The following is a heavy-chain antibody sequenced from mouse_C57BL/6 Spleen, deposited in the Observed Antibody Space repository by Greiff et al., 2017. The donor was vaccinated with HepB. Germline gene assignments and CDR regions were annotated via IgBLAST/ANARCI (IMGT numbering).Heavy chain of an antibody. CDR2: INPNYGTT. D-gene: IGHD3-2*02. CDR3: ANSSGYAYAMDY. CDR1: GYSFTDYN. Sequence: EVKLQESGPELVKPGASVKISCKASGYSFTDYNMNWVKQSNGKSLEWIGVINPNYGTTSYNQKFKGKATLTVDQSSSTAYMQLNSLTSEDSAVYYCANSSGYAYAMDYWGQGTSVTVSS. V-gene: IGHV1-39*01. J-gene: IGHJ4*01.